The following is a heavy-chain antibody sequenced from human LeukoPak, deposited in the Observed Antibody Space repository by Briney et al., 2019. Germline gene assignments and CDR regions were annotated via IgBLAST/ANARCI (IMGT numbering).Heavy chain of an antibody. D-gene: IGHD5-12*01. Sequence: ASVKVSCKASGYTFTSYYMHWVRQAPGQGLEWMGIINPSGGSTSYAQKFQGRVTMTRDTSTSTVYMELSSLRSEDTAVYYCARVPGIVATTEADAFDIWGQGTMVTVSS. CDR2: INPSGGST. CDR3: ARVPGIVATTEADAFDI. CDR1: GYTFTSYY. V-gene: IGHV1-46*01. J-gene: IGHJ3*02.